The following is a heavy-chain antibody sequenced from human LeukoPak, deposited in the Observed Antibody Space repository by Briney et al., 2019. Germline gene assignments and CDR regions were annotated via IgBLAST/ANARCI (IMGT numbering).Heavy chain of an antibody. Sequence: GGSLRLSCAASGFNFDDYGMSWVRQAPGKGLEWVSGINWNGGGTGYADSVKGRFTISRENAKNSLYLQMNSLKAEDTALYYCERGPLHTVTSTNIVVFYYPFDYWGQGTLVTVSS. D-gene: IGHD3-22*01. CDR1: GFNFDDYG. CDR2: INWNGGGT. V-gene: IGHV3-20*04. CDR3: ERGPLHTVTSTNIVVFYYPFDY. J-gene: IGHJ4*02.